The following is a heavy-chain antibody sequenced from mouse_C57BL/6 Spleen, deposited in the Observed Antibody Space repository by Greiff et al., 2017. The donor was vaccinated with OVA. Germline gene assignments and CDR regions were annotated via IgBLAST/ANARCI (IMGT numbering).Heavy chain of an antibody. D-gene: IGHD1-1*01. CDR3: ARDGGSSYDWFAY. J-gene: IGHJ3*01. CDR1: GYTITDYY. Sequence: EVQLQQSGPELVKPGASVKISCKASGYTITDYYMNWVKQSHGKSLEWIGDINPNNGGTSYNQKFKGKATLTVDKSSSTAYMELRSLTSEDSAVDYGARDGGSSYDWFAYWGQGTLVTVSA. CDR2: INPNNGGT. V-gene: IGHV1-26*01.